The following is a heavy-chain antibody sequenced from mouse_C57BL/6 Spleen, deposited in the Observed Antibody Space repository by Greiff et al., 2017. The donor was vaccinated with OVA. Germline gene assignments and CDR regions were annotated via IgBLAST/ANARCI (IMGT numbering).Heavy chain of an antibody. D-gene: IGHD1-1*01. J-gene: IGHJ1*03. Sequence: VKLVESGGGLVQPGGSMKLSCAASGFTFSDAWMDWVRQSPEKGLEWVAEIRNKANNHATYYAESVKGRFTISRDDSKSSVYLQMNSLRAEDTGIYYCTRLTTVVEGYFDVWGTGTTVTVSS. CDR1: GFTFSDAW. CDR2: IRNKANNHAT. V-gene: IGHV6-6*01. CDR3: TRLTTVVEGYFDV.